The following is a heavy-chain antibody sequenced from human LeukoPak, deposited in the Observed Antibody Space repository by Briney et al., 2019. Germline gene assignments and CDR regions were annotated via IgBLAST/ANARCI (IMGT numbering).Heavy chain of an antibody. V-gene: IGHV1-18*04. CDR3: ARGRAAADDFDY. CDR2: ISTYSGNI. Sequence: ASVKASCKAFGYSFTSYGINWVRQAPGQGLEWMGWISTYSGNIKYGQKFQGRVTMTRDTSTGTAYMQLRSLTSDDTAMYYCARGRAAADDFDYWGQGTLVTVSS. D-gene: IGHD6-13*01. J-gene: IGHJ4*02. CDR1: GYSFTSYG.